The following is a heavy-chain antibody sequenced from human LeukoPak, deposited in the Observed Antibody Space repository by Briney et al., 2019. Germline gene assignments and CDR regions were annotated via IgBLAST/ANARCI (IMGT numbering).Heavy chain of an antibody. J-gene: IGHJ6*03. V-gene: IGHV3-7*01. CDR2: IKQDGSEK. CDR3: ARVQAYYDFWSGYYYYYYYMDV. D-gene: IGHD3-3*01. Sequence: GGSLRLSCAASGFTFSRYWMSGVRQAPGEGLEWVANIKQDGSEKYYVDSVKGRFTISRDNAKNSLYLQMNSLRAEDTAVYYCARVQAYYDFWSGYYYYYYYMDVWGKGTTVTVSS. CDR1: GFTFSRYW.